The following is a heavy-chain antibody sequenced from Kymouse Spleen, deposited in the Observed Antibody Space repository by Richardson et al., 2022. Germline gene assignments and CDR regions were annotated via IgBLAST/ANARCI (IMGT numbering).Heavy chain of an antibody. D-gene: IGHD6-13*01. J-gene: IGHJ6*02. CDR2: IWYDGSNK. CDR1: GFTFSSYG. Sequence: QVQLVESGGGVVQPGRSLRLSCAASGFTFSSYGMHWVRQAPGKGLEWVAVIWYDGSNKYYADSVKGRFTISRDNSKNTLYLQMNSLRAEDTAVYYCARVIAAADYYGMDVWGQGTTVTVSS. V-gene: IGHV3-33*01. CDR3: ARVIAAADYYGMDV.